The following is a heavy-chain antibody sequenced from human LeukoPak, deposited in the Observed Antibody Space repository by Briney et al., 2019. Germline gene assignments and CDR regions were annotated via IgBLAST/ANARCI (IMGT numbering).Heavy chain of an antibody. Sequence: TGGSLRLSCAASGFTFSDHYMDWVRQAPGKGLEWVGRIRNKANSYTTQYAASVKGRFTISRDDSKNSLYLLMNSLKTEDTAVYFCAIGPSGYYDLDYWGQGTLVTVSS. V-gene: IGHV3-72*01. D-gene: IGHD3-22*01. J-gene: IGHJ4*02. CDR3: AIGPSGYYDLDY. CDR1: GFTFSDHY. CDR2: IRNKANSYTT.